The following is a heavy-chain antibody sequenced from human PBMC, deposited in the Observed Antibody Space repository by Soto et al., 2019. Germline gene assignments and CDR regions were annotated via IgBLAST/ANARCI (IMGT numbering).Heavy chain of an antibody. Sequence: GGSLRLSCAASGFTFSDYYMSWIRQAPGKGLEWVSGISWNSGSIGYADSVKGRFTISRDNAKNSLYLQMNSLRSEDTAVYYCAIGYCGGDCYSAVYYYYYGMDVWGQGTTVTVSS. V-gene: IGHV3-9*01. CDR3: AIGYCGGDCYSAVYYYYYGMDV. D-gene: IGHD2-21*02. CDR1: GFTFSDYY. CDR2: ISWNSGSI. J-gene: IGHJ6*02.